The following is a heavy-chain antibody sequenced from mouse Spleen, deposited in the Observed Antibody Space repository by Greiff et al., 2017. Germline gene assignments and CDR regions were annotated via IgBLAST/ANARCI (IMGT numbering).Heavy chain of an antibody. D-gene: IGHD1-1*01. V-gene: IGHV3-6*01. CDR2: ISYDGSN. CDR3: AREGSYYGSSYDYFDY. Sequence: VQLKESGPGLVKPSQSLSLTCSVTGYSITSGYYWNWIRQFPGNKLEWMGYISYDGSNNYNPSLKNRISITRDTSKNQFFLKLNSVTTEDTATYYCAREGSYYGSSYDYFDYWGQGTTLTVSS. CDR1: GYSITSGYY. J-gene: IGHJ2*01.